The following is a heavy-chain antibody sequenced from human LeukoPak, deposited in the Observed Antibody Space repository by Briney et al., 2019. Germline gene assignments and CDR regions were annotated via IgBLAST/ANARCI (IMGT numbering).Heavy chain of an antibody. CDR2: ISSSSSYI. D-gene: IGHD4-17*01. Sequence: GGSLRLSCAASGFTLSSYSMNWVRQAPGKGLEWVSCISSSSSYIYYADSVKGRFTISRDNAKKSLYLQMNSLRAEDTAVYYCARDRLHYGEYEKTFDYWGQGTLVTVSS. J-gene: IGHJ4*02. V-gene: IGHV3-21*01. CDR3: ARDRLHYGEYEKTFDY. CDR1: GFTLSSYS.